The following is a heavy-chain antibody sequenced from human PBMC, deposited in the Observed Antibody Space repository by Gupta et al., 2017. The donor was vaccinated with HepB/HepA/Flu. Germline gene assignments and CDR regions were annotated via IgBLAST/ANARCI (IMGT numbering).Heavy chain of an antibody. J-gene: IGHJ4*02. CDR2: IKQDGSEK. D-gene: IGHD6-13*01. Sequence: EVQLVESGGGLVQPGGSLRLSCAASGVIFSNFWMNWVRQAPGKGLEFVANIKQDGSEKNYVDSVRGRFTISRDNAKNLLYLQMNSLRAEDTAVFYCARSTRSSSSDYWGQGALVTVSS. V-gene: IGHV3-7*01. CDR3: ARSTRSSSSDY. CDR1: GVIFSNFW.